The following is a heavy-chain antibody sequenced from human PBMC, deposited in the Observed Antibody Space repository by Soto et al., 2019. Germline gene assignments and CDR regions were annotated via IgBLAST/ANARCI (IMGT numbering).Heavy chain of an antibody. Sequence: SETLSLTCTVSGGSISSGGYYWSWIRQHPGKGLEWIGYIYYSGSTYYNPSLKSRVTISVDTSKNQFSLKLSSVTAADTAVYYCARKRGGNSDDWGQGTLVTVSS. D-gene: IGHD2-21*02. V-gene: IGHV4-31*03. J-gene: IGHJ4*02. CDR3: ARKRGGNSDD. CDR2: IYYSGST. CDR1: GGSISSGGYY.